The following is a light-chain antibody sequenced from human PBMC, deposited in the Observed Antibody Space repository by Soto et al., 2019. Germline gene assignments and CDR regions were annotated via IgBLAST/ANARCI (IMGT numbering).Light chain of an antibody. V-gene: IGKV3-11*01. Sequence: EIVLTQSPATLSLSPGERATLSCRASQSVSSYLAWYQEKPGQATRLLIYDASNRATGSPGMFSGSGSGTDFSLTVSRPSPEDLAFSYYQQRSILPRFGHGTRLELK. CDR3: QQRSILPR. CDR1: QSVSSY. CDR2: DAS. J-gene: IGKJ5*01.